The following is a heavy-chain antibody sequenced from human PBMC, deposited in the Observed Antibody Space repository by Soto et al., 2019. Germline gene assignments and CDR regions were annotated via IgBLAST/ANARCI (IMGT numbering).Heavy chain of an antibody. V-gene: IGHV4-59*01. CDR1: GGSISTYY. CDR3: ARGGRGLYSSFDY. CDR2: IYYSGST. D-gene: IGHD1-26*01. J-gene: IGHJ4*02. Sequence: QVQLQESGPGLVKPSETLSLTCTVSGGSISTYYWSWIRQPPGKGLEWIGNIYYSGSTNYNPSLTSGVTISVDTSKNQFSLKRTSVTAADTAVYYCARGGRGLYSSFDYWGQGTLVTVSS.